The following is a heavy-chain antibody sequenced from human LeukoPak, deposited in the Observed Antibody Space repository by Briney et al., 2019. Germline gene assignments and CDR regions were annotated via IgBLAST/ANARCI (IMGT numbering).Heavy chain of an antibody. Sequence: SETLSLTCTVSGGSISSSSYYWGWIRQPPGKGLEWIGSIYYSGSTYYNPSLKCRVTISVDTSKNQFSLKLSSVTAADTAVYYCARHLSSGLGHVLLWFGEFDYWGQGTLVTVSS. CDR1: GGSISSSSYY. V-gene: IGHV4-39*01. CDR3: ARHLSSGLGHVLLWFGEFDY. J-gene: IGHJ4*02. CDR2: IYYSGST. D-gene: IGHD3-10*01.